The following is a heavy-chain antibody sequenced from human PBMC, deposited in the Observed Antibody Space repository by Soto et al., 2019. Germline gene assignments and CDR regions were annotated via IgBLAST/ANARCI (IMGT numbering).Heavy chain of an antibody. J-gene: IGHJ2*01. CDR1: GFPVNATY. D-gene: IGHD5-18*01. V-gene: IGHV3-53*02. Sequence: EVQLVETGGALIQPGGSLRLSCPASGFPVNATYLSWVRQAPGKGLEWLSVLYSDGSTYYIDSVKGRFRISRDSSKNTLYLQMGSMRADDTALYFCARAAEGDTPRAHWYFDLWGRGTLVTVSS. CDR3: ARAAEGDTPRAHWYFDL. CDR2: LYSDGST.